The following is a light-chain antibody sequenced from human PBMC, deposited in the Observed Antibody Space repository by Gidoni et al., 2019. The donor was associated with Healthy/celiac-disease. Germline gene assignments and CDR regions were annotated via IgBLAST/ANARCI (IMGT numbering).Light chain of an antibody. J-gene: IGKJ3*01. CDR3: QQRSNWRFT. V-gene: IGKV3-11*01. CDR1: QSVSSY. Sequence: EIVLTQSPATLSLSPGERATLPCRASQSVSSYLAWYQQKPGQAPRLLIYDASNRATGIPARFSGSGSGTDFTLTISSLEPEDFAFYYCQQRSNWRFTFGPGTKVDIK. CDR2: DAS.